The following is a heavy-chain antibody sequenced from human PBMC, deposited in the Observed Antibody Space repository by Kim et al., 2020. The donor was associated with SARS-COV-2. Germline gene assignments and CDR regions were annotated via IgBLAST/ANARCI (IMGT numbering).Heavy chain of an antibody. Sequence: GGSLRLSCAASGFTFSSYEMNWVRQAPGKGLEWVSYISSSGSTIYYADSVKGRFTISRDNAKNSLYLQMNSLRAEDTAVYYCARGGYCSITSCEPDDDYYYYGMDVWGQGTTVTVSS. D-gene: IGHD2-2*01. CDR3: ARGGYCSITSCEPDDDYYYYGMDV. CDR1: GFTFSSYE. J-gene: IGHJ6*02. V-gene: IGHV3-48*03. CDR2: ISSSGSTI.